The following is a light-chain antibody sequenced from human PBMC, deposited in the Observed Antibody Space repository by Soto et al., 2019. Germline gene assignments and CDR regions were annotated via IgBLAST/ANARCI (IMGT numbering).Light chain of an antibody. Sequence: EIVLTQSPGTLSLSPGARATLSCRASQSVGSSYLAWYQQKPGQAPRLLIYGASSRAIGIPDRFSGSGSGTDFTLIISRLEPEDFAVYYCHQYGSSPRTFGQGTKVDIK. J-gene: IGKJ1*01. CDR3: HQYGSSPRT. CDR1: QSVGSSY. CDR2: GAS. V-gene: IGKV3-20*01.